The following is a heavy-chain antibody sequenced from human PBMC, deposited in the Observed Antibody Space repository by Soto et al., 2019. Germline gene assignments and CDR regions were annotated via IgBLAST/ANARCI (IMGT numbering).Heavy chain of an antibody. CDR3: ARDGNTYYGILTGYYSYASGMDV. CDR2: IYYSGST. Sequence: SETLSLTCTVSGGSISSGGYYWSWIRQHPGKGLEWIGYIYYSGSTYYNPSLKSRVTISVDTSKNQFSLKLSSVTAADTAVYYCARDGNTYYGILTGYYSYASGMDVWGQGTTVTVSS. D-gene: IGHD3-9*01. CDR1: GGSISSGGYY. J-gene: IGHJ6*02. V-gene: IGHV4-31*03.